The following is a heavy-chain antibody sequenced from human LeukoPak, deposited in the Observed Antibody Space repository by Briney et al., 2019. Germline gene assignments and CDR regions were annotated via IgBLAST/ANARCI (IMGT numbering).Heavy chain of an antibody. CDR2: IRYDGSNK. Sequence: GGSLRLSCAASGFTFSSYGMHWVRQAPGKGLEWVAFIRYDGSNKYYADSVKGRFTISRDNSKNTLYLQMNTLRAEDTAVYYCAKDSKYSDYADYYYYYMDVWGKGTTVTVSS. J-gene: IGHJ6*03. CDR3: AKDSKYSDYADYYYYYMDV. V-gene: IGHV3-30*02. CDR1: GFTFSSYG. D-gene: IGHD4-11*01.